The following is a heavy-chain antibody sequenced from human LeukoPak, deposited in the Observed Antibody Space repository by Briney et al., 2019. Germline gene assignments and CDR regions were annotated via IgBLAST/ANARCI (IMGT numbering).Heavy chain of an antibody. CDR2: ISYDGSNK. D-gene: IGHD6-19*01. V-gene: IGHV3-30*04. J-gene: IGHJ6*02. Sequence: PGGSLRLSCAPSVFTFSSYAMHWVRQAPGKGLEWVAVISYDGSNKYYADSVKGRFTISRDNSKNTLYLQMNSMRAEDTAVYYCARTRPPGIAVAGTDYYYGMDVWGQGTTVTVSS. CDR1: VFTFSSYA. CDR3: ARTRPPGIAVAGTDYYYGMDV.